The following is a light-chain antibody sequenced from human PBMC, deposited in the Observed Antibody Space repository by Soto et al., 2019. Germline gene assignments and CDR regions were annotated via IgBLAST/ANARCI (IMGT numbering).Light chain of an antibody. CDR2: GNS. V-gene: IGLV1-40*01. Sequence: QSVLTQPPSVSGAPGQRVTISCTGSSSNIGAGHDVHWYQQLPGTAPKLLIHGNSNRPSGVPDRFSGSKSGTSASLAIAGLQAEDEADYYCQSYDATLRTSIFGGGTKLTVL. CDR1: SSNIGAGHD. J-gene: IGLJ2*01. CDR3: QSYDATLRTSI.